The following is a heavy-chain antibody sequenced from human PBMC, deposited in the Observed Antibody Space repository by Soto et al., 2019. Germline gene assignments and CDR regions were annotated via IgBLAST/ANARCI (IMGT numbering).Heavy chain of an antibody. D-gene: IGHD4-17*01. CDR1: GFTFDDYA. CDR2: IRWNSGSI. CDR3: AKTEKEETQYGDYVLSYYYYYMDV. J-gene: IGHJ6*03. Sequence: EVQLVESGGGLVQPGRSLRLSCAASGFTFDDYAMHWVRQAPGKGLEWVSGIRWNSGSIGYADSVKGRFTISRDNAKNALYLQMNSLRAEDTALYYCAKTEKEETQYGDYVLSYYYYYMDVWGKGTTVTVSS. V-gene: IGHV3-9*01.